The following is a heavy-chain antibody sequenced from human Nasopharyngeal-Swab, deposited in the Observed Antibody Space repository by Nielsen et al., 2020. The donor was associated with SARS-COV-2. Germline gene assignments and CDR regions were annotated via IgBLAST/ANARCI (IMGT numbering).Heavy chain of an antibody. Sequence: GESLKISCAASGFTFSSFGMRWVRQAPGKGLEWVAFIAHDASNEYYGDSVKGRFSISRDSSKNTLYLQMDSLRGEDTAVYYCARDAPAHYGAFYWGRGTLVTVSS. V-gene: IGHV3-30*03. CDR3: ARDAPAHYGAFY. D-gene: IGHD4-17*01. J-gene: IGHJ4*02. CDR1: GFTFSSFG. CDR2: IAHDASNE.